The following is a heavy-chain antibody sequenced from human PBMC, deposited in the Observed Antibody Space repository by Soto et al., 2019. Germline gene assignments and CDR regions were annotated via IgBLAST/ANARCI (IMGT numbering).Heavy chain of an antibody. Sequence: QVQLVQSGAEVKKPGSSVKVSCKASGGTFSSYAISWVRQAPGQGLEWMGRIIPIFGTANYAQKFQGRVTITADESTSTAYMELSSLRSEDTAVYYCARDPGAVVVAATQGNWFDPWGQGTLVTVSS. CDR1: GGTFSSYA. J-gene: IGHJ5*02. V-gene: IGHV1-69*01. D-gene: IGHD2-15*01. CDR2: IIPIFGTA. CDR3: ARDPGAVVVAATQGNWFDP.